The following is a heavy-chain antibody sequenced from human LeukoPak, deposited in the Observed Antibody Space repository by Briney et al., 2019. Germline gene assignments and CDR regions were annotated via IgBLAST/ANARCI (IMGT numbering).Heavy chain of an antibody. CDR2: ISYDGSNK. Sequence: PGRSLGLSCAASGFTFSSYAMHWVRQAPGKGLEWVAVISYDGSNKYYADSVKGRFTISRDNSKNTLYLQMNSLRAEDTAVYYCARELYYDFWSGYYPHFDYWGQGTLVTVSS. V-gene: IGHV3-30-3*01. CDR3: ARELYYDFWSGYYPHFDY. D-gene: IGHD3-3*01. CDR1: GFTFSSYA. J-gene: IGHJ4*02.